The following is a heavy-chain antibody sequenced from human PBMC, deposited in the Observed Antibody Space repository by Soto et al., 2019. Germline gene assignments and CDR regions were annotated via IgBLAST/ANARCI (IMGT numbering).Heavy chain of an antibody. CDR2: INPNSGGT. CDR3: ARAYSSSWYYFDY. V-gene: IGHV1-2*04. J-gene: IGHJ4*02. Sequence: ASVKVSCKASGYTFTGYYMHWVRQAPGQGLEWMGWINPNSGGTNYAQKFQGWVTMTRDTSISTAYMELSRLRSDDTAVYYCARAYSSSWYYFDYWGQGTLVTVS. D-gene: IGHD6-13*01. CDR1: GYTFTGYY.